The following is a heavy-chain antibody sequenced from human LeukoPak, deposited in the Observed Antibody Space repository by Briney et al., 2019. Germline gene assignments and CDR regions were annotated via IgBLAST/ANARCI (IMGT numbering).Heavy chain of an antibody. CDR1: GFTFDDYA. CDR2: ISWNSGSI. D-gene: IGHD6-13*01. V-gene: IGHV3-9*01. J-gene: IGHJ5*02. CDR3: AKDTAHIAAAGNWFDP. Sequence: PGRSLRLSCAASGFTFDDYAMHWVRQAPGKGLEWVSGISWNSGSIGYADSVKGRFTISRDNAKNSLYLQMNSLRAEDTALYYCAKDTAHIAAAGNWFDPWGQGTLVTVSS.